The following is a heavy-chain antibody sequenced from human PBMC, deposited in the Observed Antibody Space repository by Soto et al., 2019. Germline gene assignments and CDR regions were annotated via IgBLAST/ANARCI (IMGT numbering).Heavy chain of an antibody. CDR1: GFTVSGKKY. CDR3: ATWHLQEHAYDI. V-gene: IGHV3-53*01. CDR2: LYDLDGT. D-gene: IGHD1-1*01. J-gene: IGHJ3*02. Sequence: GGSLRLAXAAFGFTVSGKKYVPWARQAPGKGLEWVSALYDLDGTYYADSVKGRFTTSSDSSRTTVYLQMNSLRPDDTAVYSCATWHLQEHAYDIWGQGTMVTVSS.